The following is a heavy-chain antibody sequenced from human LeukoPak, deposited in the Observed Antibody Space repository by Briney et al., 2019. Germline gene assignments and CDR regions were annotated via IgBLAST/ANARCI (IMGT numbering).Heavy chain of an antibody. CDR1: GFTFSSYA. CDR2: ISGSGGST. J-gene: IGHJ4*02. V-gene: IGHV3-23*01. Sequence: GGSLRLSCAASGFTFSSYAMSWVRQAPGKRLEWVSAISGSGGSTYYAESVKGRFTISKDNSKNTLYLQMNSLRAEDTAVYYCAKDPLVNSQEYFDYWGQGTLVTVSS. D-gene: IGHD2/OR15-2a*01. CDR3: AKDPLVNSQEYFDY.